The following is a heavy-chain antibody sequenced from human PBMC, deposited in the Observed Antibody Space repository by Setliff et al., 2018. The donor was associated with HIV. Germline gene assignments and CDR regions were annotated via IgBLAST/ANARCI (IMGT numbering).Heavy chain of an antibody. V-gene: IGHV4-4*09. CDR2: IYTSGST. Sequence: SETLSLTCTVSGGSISSYYWSWIRQPPGKGLEWIGYIYTSGSTNYNPSLKSRVTISPDTSNNQFSLKLRSVTAADTAVYHCEVAGQWGQGTLVTVSS. CDR3: EVAGQ. CDR1: GGSISSYY. J-gene: IGHJ4*02. D-gene: IGHD6-19*01.